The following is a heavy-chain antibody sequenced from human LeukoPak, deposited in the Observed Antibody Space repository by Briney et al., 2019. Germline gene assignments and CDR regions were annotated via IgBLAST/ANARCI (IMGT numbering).Heavy chain of an antibody. J-gene: IGHJ4*02. CDR1: GFPFGSYW. Sequence: GGTLRLSCAASGFPFGSYWMHWVRHAPGKGLMWVSRVKHDGSGASYADSVKGRFTISRDNAGNTLYLEMNSLRAEDTAVYYCARDSETSYWGWGQGTLVTVSS. D-gene: IGHD7-27*01. CDR2: VKHDGSGA. CDR3: ARDSETSYWG. V-gene: IGHV3-74*01.